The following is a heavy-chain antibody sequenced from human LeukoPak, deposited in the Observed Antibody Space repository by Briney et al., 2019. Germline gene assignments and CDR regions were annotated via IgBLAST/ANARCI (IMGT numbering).Heavy chain of an antibody. V-gene: IGHV4-39*01. Sequence: SETLSLTCSVSGVSLSSSSYYWGWIRQPPGRGLEWIGNIYETGSTNYNPSLKSRVTISVDTSKNQFSLKLSSVTAADTAVYYCARHQYDPYYYDSSGQLYFDYWGQGTLVTVSS. CDR3: ARHQYDPYYYDSSGQLYFDY. J-gene: IGHJ4*02. D-gene: IGHD3-22*01. CDR1: GVSLSSSSYY. CDR2: IYETGST.